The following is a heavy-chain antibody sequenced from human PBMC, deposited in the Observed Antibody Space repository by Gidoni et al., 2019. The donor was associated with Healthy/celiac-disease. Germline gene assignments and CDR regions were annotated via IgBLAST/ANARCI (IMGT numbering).Heavy chain of an antibody. J-gene: IGHJ6*03. V-gene: IGHV3-30*04. CDR3: ARTPVNRYYMDV. CDR2: ISYDGSNK. D-gene: IGHD4-17*01. CDR1: GFTFSSYA. Sequence: QVQLVESGGGVVQPGRSLRLSCAASGFTFSSYAMHWVRQAPGKGLEWVAVISYDGSNKYYADSVKGRFTISRDNSKNTLYLQMNSLRAEDTAVYYCARTPVNRYYMDVWGKGTTVTVSS.